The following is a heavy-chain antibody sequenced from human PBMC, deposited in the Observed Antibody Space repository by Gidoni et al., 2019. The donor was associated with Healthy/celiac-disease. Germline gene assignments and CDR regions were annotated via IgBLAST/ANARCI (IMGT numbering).Heavy chain of an antibody. V-gene: IGHV3-23*01. J-gene: IGHJ2*01. CDR2: ISGSGGST. Sequence: EVQLLESGGGLVQPGGSLRLACAASGFTFSSYAMSWVRQAPGKGLEWFSAISGSGGSTYYADSVKGRFTISRDNSKNTLYLQMNRLRAEDTAVYYCAKMSGGIAVAGTSWYFDLWGRGTLVTVSS. CDR3: AKMSGGIAVAGTSWYFDL. D-gene: IGHD6-19*01. CDR1: GFTFSSYA.